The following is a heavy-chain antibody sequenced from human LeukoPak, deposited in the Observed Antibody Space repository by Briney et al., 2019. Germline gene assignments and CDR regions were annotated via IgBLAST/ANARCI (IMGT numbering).Heavy chain of an antibody. D-gene: IGHD4-23*01. Sequence: PSETLSLTCPVYGGSFSGYYWSWIRQPPGKGLEWIGEINHSGSTNYNPSLKSRVTISVDTSKNQFSLKLSSVTAADTAVYYCARGSLVIYYYYYGMDVWGQGTTVTVSS. V-gene: IGHV4-34*01. CDR2: INHSGST. J-gene: IGHJ6*02. CDR1: GGSFSGYY. CDR3: ARGSLVIYYYYYGMDV.